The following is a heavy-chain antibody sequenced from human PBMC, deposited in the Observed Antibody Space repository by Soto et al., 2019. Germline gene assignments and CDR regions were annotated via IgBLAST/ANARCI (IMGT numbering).Heavy chain of an antibody. CDR1: VFAFNNFA. Sequence: PGWSLRLSCASSVFAFNNFAIHWARQTPAKGLEWVAVISFDGVSDFYVDSVKGRFTVSRDDSKNTVYLQMDNLRLEDTAIYYCARDAVSGSYYLGYFDYWGQGSLVTVSS. D-gene: IGHD1-26*01. CDR2: ISFDGVSD. V-gene: IGHV3-30-3*01. J-gene: IGHJ4*02. CDR3: ARDAVSGSYYLGYFDY.